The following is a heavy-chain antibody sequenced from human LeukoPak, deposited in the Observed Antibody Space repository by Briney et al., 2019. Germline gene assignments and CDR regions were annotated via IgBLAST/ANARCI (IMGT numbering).Heavy chain of an antibody. D-gene: IGHD1-26*01. J-gene: IGHJ4*02. CDR2: IYYSGDT. CDR1: GGSISSSSHY. Sequence: SETLSLTCTVSGGSISSSSHYWGWVRQPPGKGLEWIGGIYYSGDTSYNPSLKSRATISLDTSKNQFSLKLSSVTAADTAVYYCARGSGNYWQVSFDYWGQGTLVTVSS. V-gene: IGHV4-39*01. CDR3: ARGSGNYWQVSFDY.